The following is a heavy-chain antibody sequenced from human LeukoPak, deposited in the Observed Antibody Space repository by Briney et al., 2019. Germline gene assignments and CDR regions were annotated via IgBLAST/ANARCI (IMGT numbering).Heavy chain of an antibody. CDR1: GFTFSSYS. CDR3: ARVGCSSTSCSFFDY. V-gene: IGHV3-21*01. J-gene: IGHJ4*02. D-gene: IGHD2-2*01. CDR2: ISSSSSYI. Sequence: GGSLRLSCAASGFTFSSYSMNWVRQAPGKGLEWVSSISSSSSYIYYADSVKGRFTISRDNAKNSLYLQMNSLRAEDTAVYYCARVGCSSTSCSFFDYWGQGTLVTVSS.